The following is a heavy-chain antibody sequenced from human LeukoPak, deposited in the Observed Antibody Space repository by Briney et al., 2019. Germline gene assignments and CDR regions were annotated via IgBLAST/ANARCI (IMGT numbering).Heavy chain of an antibody. CDR2: IFASGST. CDR1: GGSISSGSYY. V-gene: IGHV4-61*02. J-gene: IGHJ3*01. Sequence: SQTLSLTCTVSGGSISSGSYYWSWIRQPAGKGLEWIGRIFASGSTDYNPSLKSRVTISLDTSKNQFSLKLNSVTAADTAVYYCARELRYDNSDSGAFWGQGTVVTVSS. D-gene: IGHD3-22*01. CDR3: ARELRYDNSDSGAF.